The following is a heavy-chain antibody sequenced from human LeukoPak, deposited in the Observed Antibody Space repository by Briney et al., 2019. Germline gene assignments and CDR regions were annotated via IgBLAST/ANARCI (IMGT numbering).Heavy chain of an antibody. J-gene: IGHJ4*02. Sequence: PGGSLRLSCAASGFTFSNAWMSWVRQAPGKGLEWVSRIKSKTDGGTTDYAAPVKGRFTISRDDSKNTLYLQMNSLKTEDTAVYYCTTDPPAASAAVDYWGQGTLVTVSS. CDR2: IKSKTDGGTT. D-gene: IGHD6-13*01. CDR1: GFTFSNAW. V-gene: IGHV3-15*01. CDR3: TTDPPAASAAVDY.